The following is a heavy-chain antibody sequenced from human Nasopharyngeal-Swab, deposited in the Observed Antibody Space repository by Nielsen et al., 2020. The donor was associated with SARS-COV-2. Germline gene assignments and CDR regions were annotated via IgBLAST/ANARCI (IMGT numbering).Heavy chain of an antibody. Sequence: GESLKISCAASGFTFSSHGMHWVRQAPGKGLEWVAVISYDGSNKYYADSVKGRFTISRDNSKNTLYLQMNSLRAEDTAVYYCARGHNTYCGGDCYSLAPDYWGQGTLVTVSS. J-gene: IGHJ4*02. CDR2: ISYDGSNK. V-gene: IGHV3-30*03. CDR3: ARGHNTYCGGDCYSLAPDY. CDR1: GFTFSSHG. D-gene: IGHD2-21*02.